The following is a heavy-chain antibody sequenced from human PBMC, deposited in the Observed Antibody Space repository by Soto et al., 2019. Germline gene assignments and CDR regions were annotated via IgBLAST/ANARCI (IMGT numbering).Heavy chain of an antibody. CDR3: ARDRLVAATSAPPYCYYGMDV. D-gene: IGHD2-15*01. V-gene: IGHV3-21*01. Sequence: GGSLRLSCATSGFTFSSYSMNWVRQAPGMGLEWVSSISSSSRYIYYADSVRGRFTISRDNAKNSLYLQINSLRAEDTAVYYCARDRLVAATSAPPYCYYGMDVGAKGPRSPSP. J-gene: IGHJ6*02. CDR1: GFTFSSYS. CDR2: ISSSSRYI.